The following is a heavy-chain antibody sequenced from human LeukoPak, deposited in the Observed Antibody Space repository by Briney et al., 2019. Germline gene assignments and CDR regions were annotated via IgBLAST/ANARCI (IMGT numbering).Heavy chain of an antibody. D-gene: IGHD4-23*01. Sequence: SETLSLTCTVARVSIKDYYWSWIRQPPGKGLEWIGYISYSGSTNCNPSLKSRVTISLDTSKNQFSLNLESVTAADTAVYYCARPYCGHYVGDAHDVWGQGTLVTVSS. CDR1: RVSIKDYY. CDR3: ARPYCGHYVGDAHDV. CDR2: ISYSGST. V-gene: IGHV4-59*01. J-gene: IGHJ3*01.